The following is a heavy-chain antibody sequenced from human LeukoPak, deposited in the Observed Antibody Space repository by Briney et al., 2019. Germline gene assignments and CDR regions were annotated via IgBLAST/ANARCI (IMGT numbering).Heavy chain of an antibody. V-gene: IGHV3-30*18. CDR1: GFTFSDYY. CDR3: AKDFAPSGTDNYGMDV. CDR2: ISYDGSTE. D-gene: IGHD1-14*01. J-gene: IGHJ6*02. Sequence: GGSLRLSCAASGFTFSDYYMSWIRQAPGKGLEWVAVISYDGSTEDYGDSVKGRFTMSRDNSKNTLYLQMNSLRTEDTAVYYCAKDFAPSGTDNYGMDVWGQGTTVTVSS.